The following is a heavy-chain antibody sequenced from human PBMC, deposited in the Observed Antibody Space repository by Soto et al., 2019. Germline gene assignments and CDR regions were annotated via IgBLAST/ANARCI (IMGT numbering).Heavy chain of an antibody. J-gene: IGHJ6*02. CDR1: GFTFSSYA. V-gene: IGHV3-23*01. D-gene: IGHD5-18*01. CDR2: ISGSGGST. CDR3: ANDRHSYGYGDYYYGMDV. Sequence: GGSLRLSCAASGFTFSSYAMSWVRQAPGKGLEWASAISGSGGSTYYADSVKGRFTISRDNSKNTLYLQMNSLRAEDTAVYYCANDRHSYGYGDYYYGMDVWGQGTTVTVSS.